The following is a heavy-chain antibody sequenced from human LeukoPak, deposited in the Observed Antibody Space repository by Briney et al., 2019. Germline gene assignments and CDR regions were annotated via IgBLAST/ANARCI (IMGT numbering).Heavy chain of an antibody. CDR2: ISGYNGKT. CDR1: GYTFTNYG. CDR3: ARDGVFGYGSNDAFHI. V-gene: IGHV1-18*01. J-gene: IGHJ3*02. Sequence: ASVKVSCKASGYTFTNYGVSWVRQAPGQGLEWIGWISGYNGKTNYAQKLQGRVTMTTDTSTSTVYMELRSLRSDDTAVYYCARDGVFGYGSNDAFHIWGQGTMVTVSS. D-gene: IGHD5-18*01.